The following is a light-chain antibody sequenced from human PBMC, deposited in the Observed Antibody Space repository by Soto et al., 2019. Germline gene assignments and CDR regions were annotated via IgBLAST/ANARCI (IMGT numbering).Light chain of an antibody. Sequence: QMTQSPSTLSASVGDRVTITCRASQSISSWLAWYQQKPGKAPKLQIDKASSLESGVPSRFSGSGCGTEFTLAISSLQPDDFATYYCQQYNSYAPYTCGQGTKLEIK. V-gene: IGKV1-5*03. CDR2: KAS. J-gene: IGKJ2*01. CDR1: QSISSW. CDR3: QQYNSYAPYT.